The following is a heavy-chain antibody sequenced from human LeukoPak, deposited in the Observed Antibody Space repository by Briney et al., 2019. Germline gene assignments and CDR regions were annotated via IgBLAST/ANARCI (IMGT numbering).Heavy chain of an antibody. CDR1: GFTFDDYA. J-gene: IGHJ3*02. CDR2: INSDGSST. CDR3: AKGFGAFDI. D-gene: IGHD3-10*01. V-gene: IGHV3-74*01. Sequence: PGGSLRLSCAVSGFTFDDYAMHWVRQAPGKGLVWVSRINSDGSSTSYADSVKGRFTISRDNAKNTLYLQMNSLRAEDTAVYYCAKGFGAFDIWGQGTMVTVSS.